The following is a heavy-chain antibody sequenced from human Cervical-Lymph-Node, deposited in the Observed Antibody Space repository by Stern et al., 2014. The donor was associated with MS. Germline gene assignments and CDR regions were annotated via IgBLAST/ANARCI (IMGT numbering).Heavy chain of an antibody. D-gene: IGHD4-17*01. CDR1: GFTFSYYG. CDR2: FWYEENKT. J-gene: IGHJ6*02. V-gene: IGHV3-33*01. CDR3: ARDSRDYLNYYGLDV. Sequence: QVQLVESGGGVVQPGRSLRLACATSGFTFSYYGMAWVRPAPGKGVGWGALFWYEENKTYYTDSVKGRFTISRDTSKNTLYLQMDNLRAEDTAVYYCARDSRDYLNYYGLDVWGQGTTVTVS.